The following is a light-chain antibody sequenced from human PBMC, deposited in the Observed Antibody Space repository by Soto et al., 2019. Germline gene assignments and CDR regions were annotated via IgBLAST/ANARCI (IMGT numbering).Light chain of an antibody. CDR1: SSNIGAGYD. Sequence: QAVVTQPPSVSGAPGQRVTISCTGSSSNIGAGYDVHWYQQLPGTAPKLLIYGNSNRPSGVPDRFSGSKSGTSASLAITGLQAEDEADYYCQSYDSSLVGVFGTGTKLTVL. CDR2: GNS. J-gene: IGLJ1*01. V-gene: IGLV1-40*01. CDR3: QSYDSSLVGV.